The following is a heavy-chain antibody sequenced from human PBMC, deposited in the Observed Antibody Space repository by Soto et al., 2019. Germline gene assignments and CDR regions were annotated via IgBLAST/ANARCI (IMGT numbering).Heavy chain of an antibody. D-gene: IGHD2-15*01. CDR1: GYTFTSYY. J-gene: IGHJ5*02. V-gene: IGHV1-18*04. CDR2: ISANNGST. Sequence: GASVKVSCKASGYTFTSYYMHWVRQAPGQGLEWMGMISANNGSTNYAQKLQGRVTMTTDTSTSTAYMELRSLRSDDTAVYYCARDLVVAASYNWFDPWGQGTLVTVSS. CDR3: ARDLVVAASYNWFDP.